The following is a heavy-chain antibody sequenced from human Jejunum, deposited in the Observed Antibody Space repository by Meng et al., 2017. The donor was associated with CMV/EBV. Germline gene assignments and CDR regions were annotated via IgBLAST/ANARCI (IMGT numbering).Heavy chain of an antibody. J-gene: IGHJ6*02. CDR2: INGDGSTT. V-gene: IGHV3-74*01. CDR3: AREERLALPDYYGMDV. Sequence: FSRYWMDWVRQVPGKGLVFVSRINGDGSTTTYVGSVKSRFTVSGDNAKNTVNLEMNSLRAEDTAVYYCAREERLALPDYYGMDVWGQGTTVTVSS. D-gene: IGHD3-3*02. CDR1: FSRYW.